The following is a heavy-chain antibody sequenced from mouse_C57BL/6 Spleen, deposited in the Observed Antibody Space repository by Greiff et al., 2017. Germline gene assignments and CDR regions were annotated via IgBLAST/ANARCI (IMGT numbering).Heavy chain of an antibody. V-gene: IGHV1-61*01. CDR2: IYPSDSET. CDR1: GYTFTSYW. CDR3: ARRTTTVVATDDD. Sequence: QVQLKQSGAELVRPGSSVKLSCKASGYTFTSYWMDWVKQRPGQGLEWIGNIYPSDSETHYNQKFKDKATLTVDKSSSTAYMQLSSLTSEDSAVYYCARRTTTVVATDDDWGQGTTLTVSS. J-gene: IGHJ2*01. D-gene: IGHD1-1*01.